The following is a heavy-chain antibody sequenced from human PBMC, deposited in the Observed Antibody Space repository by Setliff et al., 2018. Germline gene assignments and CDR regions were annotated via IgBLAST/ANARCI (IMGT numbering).Heavy chain of an antibody. Sequence: ASVKVSCKSSGYTFTGYYMNWVRQAPGQGLEWMGWINPNSGGTTYKDKFRGRVTMTSDTSISTAYMELSSLTSDDTAVYYCARDPGPDWAYNYFDPWGQGTLVTVSS. V-gene: IGHV1-2*02. CDR1: GYTFTGYY. CDR3: ARDPGPDWAYNYFDP. D-gene: IGHD3-9*01. CDR2: INPNSGGT. J-gene: IGHJ5*02.